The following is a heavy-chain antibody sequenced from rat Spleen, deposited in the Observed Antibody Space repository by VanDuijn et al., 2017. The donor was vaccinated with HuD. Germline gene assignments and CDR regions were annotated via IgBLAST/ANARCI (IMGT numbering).Heavy chain of an antibody. J-gene: IGHJ2*01. V-gene: IGHV4-2*01. D-gene: IGHD4-3*01. CDR2: VNKDSRTR. CDR1: GFNFNDYW. CDR3: VREAFGVDY. Sequence: EVKLVESGGGLVQPGRSLKLSCAASGFNFNDYWMGWVRQAPGKGLEWIGEVNKDSRTRKYTPSLKDKFIISRDNAQNTLYLQMSKLGSEDTAIYYCVREAFGVDYWGQGVMVTVSS.